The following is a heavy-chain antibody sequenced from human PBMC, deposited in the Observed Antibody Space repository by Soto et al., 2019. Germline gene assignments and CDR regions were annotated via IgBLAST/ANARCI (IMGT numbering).Heavy chain of an antibody. J-gene: IGHJ6*02. CDR3: AREASSWYLHYYYGMDV. Sequence: PGGSLRLSCAAAGFTFSSYGMHWVRQAPGKGLEWVAVIWYDGSNKYYADSVKGRFTITRDNSKNTLYLQTNSLRAEHTAVYYCAREASSWYLHYYYGMDVWGQGTTVTVSS. V-gene: IGHV3-33*01. CDR1: GFTFSSYG. D-gene: IGHD6-13*01. CDR2: IWYDGSNK.